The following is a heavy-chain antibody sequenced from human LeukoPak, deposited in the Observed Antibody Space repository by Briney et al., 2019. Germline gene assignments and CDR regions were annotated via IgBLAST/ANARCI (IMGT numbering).Heavy chain of an antibody. J-gene: IGHJ5*02. CDR3: AKGRVRLANWFDP. Sequence: GGSLRLSCAASGFTFSSYGMHWVRQAPGKGLEWVAFIRYDGRNTYYADSVKGRFTISRDNSKNTLYLQMNSLRAEDTAVYYCAKGRVRLANWFDPWGQGTLVTVSS. V-gene: IGHV3-30*02. CDR2: IRYDGRNT. D-gene: IGHD3-10*01. CDR1: GFTFSSYG.